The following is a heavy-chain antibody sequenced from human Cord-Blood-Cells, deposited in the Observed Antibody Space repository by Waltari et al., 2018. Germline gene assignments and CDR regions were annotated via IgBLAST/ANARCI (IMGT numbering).Heavy chain of an antibody. CDR2: IWYDGSNK. J-gene: IGHJ4*02. V-gene: IGHV3-33*01. Sequence: QVQLVESGGGVVQPGRSLRLSCAAPGFTFSSYGMHWVRQAPGKGLEWVAVIWYDGSNKYYADSGKGRFTISRDNSKNTLYLQMNSLRAEDTAVYYCARERVAGGDYWGQGTLVTVSS. CDR1: GFTFSSYG. D-gene: IGHD6-19*01. CDR3: ARERVAGGDY.